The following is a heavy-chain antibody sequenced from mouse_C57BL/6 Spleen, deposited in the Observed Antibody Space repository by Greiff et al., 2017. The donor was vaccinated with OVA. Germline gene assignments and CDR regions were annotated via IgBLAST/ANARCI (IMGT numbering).Heavy chain of an antibody. CDR3: TRCLLRFYYAMDY. D-gene: IGHD1-1*01. CDR2: IDPETGGT. Sequence: VKLVESGAELVRPGASVTLSCKASGYTFTDYEMHWVKQTPVHGLEWIGAIDPETGGTAYNQKFKGKAILTADKSSSTAYMELRSLTSEDSAVYYCTRCLLRFYYAMDYWGQGTSVTVSS. J-gene: IGHJ4*01. CDR1: GYTFTDYE. V-gene: IGHV1-15*01.